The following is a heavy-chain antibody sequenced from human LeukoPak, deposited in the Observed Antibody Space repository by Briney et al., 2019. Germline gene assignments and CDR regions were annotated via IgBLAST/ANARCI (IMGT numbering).Heavy chain of an antibody. Sequence: GGSLRLSCAASGFTFSSYAMSWVRQAPGKGLEWVSAISGSGGSTYYADSVKGRFTISRDNSKNTLYLQMNSLRAEDTAVYYCAKEQGYGSGSYYNRDIWGQGTMVTVSS. D-gene: IGHD3-10*01. V-gene: IGHV3-23*01. CDR1: GFTFSSYA. CDR3: AKEQGYGSGSYYNRDI. CDR2: ISGSGGST. J-gene: IGHJ3*02.